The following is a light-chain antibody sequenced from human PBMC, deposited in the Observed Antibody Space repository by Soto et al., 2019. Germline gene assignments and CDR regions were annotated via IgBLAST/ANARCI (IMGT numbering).Light chain of an antibody. CDR2: GVT. J-gene: IGLJ1*01. CDR1: GIDIGAYNY. V-gene: IGLV2-14*01. CDR3: SSFTTSYFYV. Sequence: QSALTQPASVSGSPGQSITISCTGSGIDIGAYNYVSWYQQHPGKAPKLLIHGVTRRPSGVSSRFSASKSAYTASLTISGLQAEDEATYFCSSFTTSYFYVFGPGTKVTVL.